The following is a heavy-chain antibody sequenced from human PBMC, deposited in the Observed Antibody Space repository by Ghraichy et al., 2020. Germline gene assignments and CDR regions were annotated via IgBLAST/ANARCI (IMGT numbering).Heavy chain of an antibody. CDR3: AGGHCSGGSCYSDHFDY. V-gene: IGHV4-61*01. Sequence: SETLSLTCTVSGGSVSSGSYYWSWIRQPPGKGLEWIGYIYYSGSTNYNPSLKSRVTISVDTSKNQFSLKLSSVTAADTAVYYCAGGHCSGGSCYSDHFDYWVQGTLVTVSS. J-gene: IGHJ4*02. CDR2: IYYSGST. D-gene: IGHD2-15*01. CDR1: GGSVSSGSYY.